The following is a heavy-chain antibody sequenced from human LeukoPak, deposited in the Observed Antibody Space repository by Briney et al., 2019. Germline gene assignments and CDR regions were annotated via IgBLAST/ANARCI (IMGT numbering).Heavy chain of an antibody. Sequence: AASVKVSCKASGYTFTSYGISWVRQAPGQGLEWMGWISAYNGNTNYAQKLQGRVTMTTDTSTSTAYMELRSLRSDDTAVYYCAKDRSSGYSTDTDYWGQGTLVTVSS. V-gene: IGHV1-18*01. CDR2: ISAYNGNT. CDR3: AKDRSSGYSTDTDY. J-gene: IGHJ4*02. CDR1: GYTFTSYG. D-gene: IGHD3-22*01.